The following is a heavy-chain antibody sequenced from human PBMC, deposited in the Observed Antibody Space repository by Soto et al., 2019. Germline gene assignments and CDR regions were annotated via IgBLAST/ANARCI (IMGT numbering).Heavy chain of an antibody. CDR3: ARGSSGWYSSYYYGMDG. CDR1: GGSFSGYY. D-gene: IGHD6-19*01. V-gene: IGHV4-34*01. CDR2: INHSGST. Sequence: SETLSLTCAVYGGSFSGYYWSWIRQPPGKGLEWIGEINHSGSTNYNPSLKSRVTISVDTSKNQFSLKLSSVTAADTAVYYCARGSSGWYSSYYYGMDGWGQGTTVTVSS. J-gene: IGHJ6*02.